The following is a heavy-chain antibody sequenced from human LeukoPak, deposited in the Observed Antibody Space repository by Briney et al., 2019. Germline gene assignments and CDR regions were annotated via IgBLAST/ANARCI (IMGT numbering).Heavy chain of an antibody. V-gene: IGHV4-30-4*01. J-gene: IGHJ4*02. Sequence: SETLSLTCTVSGGCISSGDYYWSWIRQPPGKGLEWIGYVYYSGSTYYNPSLKSRVTISVDTSKNQFSLKLSSVTAADTAVYYCARVKAYDSSGYCFDYWGQGTLVTVSS. CDR3: ARVKAYDSSGYCFDY. CDR1: GGCISSGDYY. D-gene: IGHD3-22*01. CDR2: VYYSGST.